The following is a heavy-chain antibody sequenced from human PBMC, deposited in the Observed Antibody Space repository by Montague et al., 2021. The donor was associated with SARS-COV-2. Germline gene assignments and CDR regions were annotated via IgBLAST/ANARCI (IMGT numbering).Heavy chain of an antibody. V-gene: IGHV4-34*01. CDR1: GGSFSGYY. J-gene: IGHJ3*01. D-gene: IGHD3-22*01. Sequence: SETLSLTCAVYGGSFSGYYWSWIRQPPGKGLEWIGEINHIGSTNYNPSLKSRVTISVVTSKNHFTLKLSSVTAAETAVYYGARLKRYFDSSGSPSAFDFWGQGTKVTVSS. CDR3: ARLKRYFDSSGSPSAFDF. CDR2: INHIGST.